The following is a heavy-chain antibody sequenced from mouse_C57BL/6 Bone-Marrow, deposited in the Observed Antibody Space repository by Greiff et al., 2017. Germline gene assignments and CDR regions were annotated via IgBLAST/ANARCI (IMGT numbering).Heavy chain of an antibody. CDR1: GYTFTSYW. J-gene: IGHJ2*01. CDR3: ARPHYYGSSLDY. Sequence: QVQLQQPGAELVKPGASVKLSCKASGYTFTSYWMHWVKQSPGQGLEWIGMIHPNSGSTNYNEKFKSKATLTVDKSSSTAYMQLSSLTSEDSAVYYCARPHYYGSSLDYWGQGTTLTVSS. V-gene: IGHV1-64*01. D-gene: IGHD1-1*01. CDR2: IHPNSGST.